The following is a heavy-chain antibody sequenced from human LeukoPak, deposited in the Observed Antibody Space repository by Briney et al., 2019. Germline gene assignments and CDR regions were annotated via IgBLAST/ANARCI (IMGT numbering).Heavy chain of an antibody. V-gene: IGHV3-23*01. CDR1: GFTFSSFA. Sequence: GGSLRLSCAASGFTFSSFAMTWVCQAPGKGLEWVSSITGSHGPTYNTDSVKGRFTISRDNSQNTLYLQMNSLRAEDTAVYYCAKVSGSAPGADYWGHGTLVTVSS. D-gene: IGHD3-10*01. CDR3: AKVSGSAPGADY. J-gene: IGHJ4*01. CDR2: ITGSHGPT.